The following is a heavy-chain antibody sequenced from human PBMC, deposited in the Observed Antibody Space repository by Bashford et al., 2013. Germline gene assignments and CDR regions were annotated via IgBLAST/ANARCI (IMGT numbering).Heavy chain of an antibody. CDR3: ARHEVGATAYYGMDV. D-gene: IGHD1-26*01. CDR1: GYSFTSYW. Sequence: GESLKISCKGSGYSFTSYWIAWVRQMPGKGLEWMGIIYPGDSDTKYSPSFQGQVTISADKSISTAYLQWSSLKASDTAMYYCARHEVGATAYYGMDVVGPRDHGHRLL. V-gene: IGHV5-51*01. CDR2: IYPGDSDT. J-gene: IGHJ6*02.